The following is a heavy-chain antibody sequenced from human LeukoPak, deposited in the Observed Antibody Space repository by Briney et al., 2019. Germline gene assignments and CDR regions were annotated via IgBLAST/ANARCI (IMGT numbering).Heavy chain of an antibody. Sequence: GGSLRLSYAASGFTASSNYMSWVRQAPGKGLEWVSVIYSGGSTYYADSVKGRFTISRDNSKNTLYLQMNSLRAEDTAVYYCARGGYCSGGSCYWSAFDIWGQGTMVTVSS. D-gene: IGHD2-15*01. CDR2: IYSGGST. CDR3: ARGGYCSGGSCYWSAFDI. V-gene: IGHV3-53*01. J-gene: IGHJ3*02. CDR1: GFTASSNY.